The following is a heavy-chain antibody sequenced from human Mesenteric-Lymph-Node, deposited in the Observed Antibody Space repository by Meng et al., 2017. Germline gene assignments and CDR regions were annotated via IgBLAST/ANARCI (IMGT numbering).Heavy chain of an antibody. CDR2: ISSSSSYI. Sequence: GESLKISCAASGFTFSSYSMNWVRQAPGKGLEWVSSISSSSSYIYYADSVKGRFTISRDNAKNSLYLQMNSLRAEDTAVYYCARGRGGYDPTDLTIHYFDYWGQGALVTVSS. CDR1: GFTFSSYS. V-gene: IGHV3-21*01. J-gene: IGHJ4*02. CDR3: ARGRGGYDPTDLTIHYFDY. D-gene: IGHD5-12*01.